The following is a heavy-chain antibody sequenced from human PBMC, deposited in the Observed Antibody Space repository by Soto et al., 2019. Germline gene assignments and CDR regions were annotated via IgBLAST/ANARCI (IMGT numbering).Heavy chain of an antibody. CDR1: GFTFDDYT. Sequence: PGGSLRLSCAASGFTFDDYTMHWVRQAPGKGLEWVSLISWDGGSTYYADYVKGRFTISRDNSKNTLYLQMNSQRSEDSAVYYCAFNSGSGSYYFDYWGQGTLVTVSS. CDR2: ISWDGGST. V-gene: IGHV3-43*01. D-gene: IGHD3-10*01. J-gene: IGHJ4*02. CDR3: AFNSGSGSYYFDY.